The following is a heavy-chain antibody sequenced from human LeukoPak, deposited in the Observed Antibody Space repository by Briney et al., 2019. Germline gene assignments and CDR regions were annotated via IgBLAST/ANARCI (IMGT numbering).Heavy chain of an antibody. CDR2: ISYDGSSQ. V-gene: IGHV3-30-3*01. CDR1: GFSFSNYA. Sequence: GGSLRLSCAASGFSFSNYALHWVRQAPGKGLEWVAVISYDGSSQYYADSVKARFIISRDTSKNALHLQMNSLTSEDTAIYYCARGARAVAFDWFDPWGQGALVTVSS. J-gene: IGHJ5*02. CDR3: ARGARAVAFDWFDP. D-gene: IGHD6-19*01.